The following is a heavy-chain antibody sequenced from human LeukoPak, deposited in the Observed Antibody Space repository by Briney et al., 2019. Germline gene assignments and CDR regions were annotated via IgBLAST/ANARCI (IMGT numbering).Heavy chain of an antibody. V-gene: IGHV1-69*02. Sequence: SVKVSCKASGGAFSSYTISWVRQAPGQGLEWMGRIIPILGIANYAQKFQGRVTITADKSTSTAYMELGSLRSEDTAVYYCARGDKYWYFDLWGRGTLVTVSS. J-gene: IGHJ2*01. CDR3: ARGDKYWYFDL. D-gene: IGHD3-10*01. CDR1: GGAFSSYT. CDR2: IIPILGIA.